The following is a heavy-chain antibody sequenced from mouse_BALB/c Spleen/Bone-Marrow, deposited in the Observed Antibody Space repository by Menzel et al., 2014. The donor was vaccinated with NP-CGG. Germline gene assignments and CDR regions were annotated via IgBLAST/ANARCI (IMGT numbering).Heavy chain of an antibody. CDR1: GFTFSSYD. D-gene: IGHD2-14*01. J-gene: IGHJ3*01. Sequence: EVKLMASGGVLVQPGGSLKLSCAASGFTFSSYDMSWVRQTPDKRLELVATINTNGGTTYYPDSVKGRFTISRDNAKSTLYLQMSSLNSADTAIYYCARNRYDWFAYWGQGTLVTVSA. CDR2: INTNGGTT. CDR3: ARNRYDWFAY. V-gene: IGHV5-6-3*01.